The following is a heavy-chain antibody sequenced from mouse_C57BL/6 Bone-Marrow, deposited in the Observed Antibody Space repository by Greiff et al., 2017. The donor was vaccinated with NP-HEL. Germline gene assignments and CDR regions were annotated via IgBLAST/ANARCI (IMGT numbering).Heavy chain of an antibody. CDR1: GFTFSSYA. Sequence: EVKLVESGGGLVKPGGSLKLSCAASGFTFSSYAMSWVRQTPEKRLEWVATISDGGSYTYYPDNVKGRFTISRDNAKNNLYLQMSHLKSEDTAMYYCARDVVYGYDAWFAYWGQGTLVTVSA. CDR3: ARDVVYGYDAWFAY. CDR2: ISDGGSYT. V-gene: IGHV5-4*01. J-gene: IGHJ3*01. D-gene: IGHD2-2*01.